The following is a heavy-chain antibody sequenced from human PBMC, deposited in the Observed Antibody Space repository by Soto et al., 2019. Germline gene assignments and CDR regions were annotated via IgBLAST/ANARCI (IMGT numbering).Heavy chain of an antibody. CDR2: INPHSDDT. V-gene: IGHV1-2*02. Sequence: ASVKVSCKASGYTFTGYYMHWVRQAPGQGLEWMGWINPHSDDTDYAQKFQGRVTMTRDTSISTVYMELSRLRSDDTAVYYCARGDIVATMDYYYYGMDVWGQRTTVSV. J-gene: IGHJ6*02. CDR3: ARGDIVATMDYYYYGMDV. D-gene: IGHD5-12*01. CDR1: GYTFTGYY.